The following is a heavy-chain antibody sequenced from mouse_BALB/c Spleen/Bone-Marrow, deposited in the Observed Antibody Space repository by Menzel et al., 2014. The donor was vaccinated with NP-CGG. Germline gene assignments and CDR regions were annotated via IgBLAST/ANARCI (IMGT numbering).Heavy chain of an antibody. D-gene: IGHD2-4*01. J-gene: IGHJ1*01. Sequence: EVQLQESGAELVKPGASVKLSCTASGFNIKDTYMHWVKQRPEQGLEWIGRIDPANGNTKYDPKLQGKATITADTSSNTAYLQLSRLTSEDTAVYYCATMITDWYFDVWGAGTTVTVSS. CDR1: GFNIKDTY. CDR3: ATMITDWYFDV. CDR2: IDPANGNT. V-gene: IGHV14-3*02.